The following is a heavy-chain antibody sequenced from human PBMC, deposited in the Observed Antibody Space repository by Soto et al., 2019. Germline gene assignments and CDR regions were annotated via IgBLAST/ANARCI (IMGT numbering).Heavy chain of an antibody. CDR1: GGSISSSSYY. D-gene: IGHD3-3*01. CDR3: ARQVFTIFGVVTNFDY. CDR2: IYYSGST. Sequence: QLQLQESGPGLVKPSETLSLTCTVSGGSISSSSYYWGWIRQPPGKGLEWIGSIYYSGSTYYNPSRKSLVSISVDTSKNQFSLKLSSGTAADTAVYYCARQVFTIFGVVTNFDYWGQGTLVTASS. V-gene: IGHV4-39*01. J-gene: IGHJ4*02.